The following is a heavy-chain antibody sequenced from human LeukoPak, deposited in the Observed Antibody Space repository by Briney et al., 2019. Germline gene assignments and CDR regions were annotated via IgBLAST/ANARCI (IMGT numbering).Heavy chain of an antibody. CDR3: ARGPGLDRFDY. Sequence: SVKVSCKASGGTFSSYAISWVRQAPGQGLEWMGGIIPLFGTANFAQKFQGRVTITTDESTTTAYMELSSLRSEDTAVYYCARGPGLDRFDYWGQGTPVTVSS. CDR1: GGTFSSYA. J-gene: IGHJ4*02. D-gene: IGHD1-1*01. V-gene: IGHV1-69*05. CDR2: IIPLFGTA.